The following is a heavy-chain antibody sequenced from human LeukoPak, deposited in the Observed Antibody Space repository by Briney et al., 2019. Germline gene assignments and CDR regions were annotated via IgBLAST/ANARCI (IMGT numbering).Heavy chain of an antibody. D-gene: IGHD6-19*01. J-gene: IGHJ6*02. CDR1: GFTFSSYS. V-gene: IGHV3-21*01. Sequence: TGGSLRLSCAASGFTFSSYSMNWVRQAPGKGLEWVSSISSSSSYIYYADSVKGRFTISRDNAKNSLYLQMNSLRAEDTAVYYCARVEWLVRYYYYGMDVWGQGTTVTVSS. CDR2: ISSSSSYI. CDR3: ARVEWLVRYYYYGMDV.